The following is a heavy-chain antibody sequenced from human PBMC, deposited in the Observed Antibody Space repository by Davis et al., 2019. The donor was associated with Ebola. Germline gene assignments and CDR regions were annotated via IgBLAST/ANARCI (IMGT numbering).Heavy chain of an antibody. V-gene: IGHV4-61*08. CDR2: IYYSGTT. CDR3: ARVSGIDYGVDY. CDR1: GGSVSSGGYY. J-gene: IGHJ4*02. Sequence: MPSETLSLTCSVSGGSVSSGGYYWSWIRQSPGRGLEWIGNIYYSGTTAYNPSLKSRVTISADTPKNQFSLKLESVTAADTAVYYCARVSGIDYGVDYWGQGTLVTVSS. D-gene: IGHD4-17*01.